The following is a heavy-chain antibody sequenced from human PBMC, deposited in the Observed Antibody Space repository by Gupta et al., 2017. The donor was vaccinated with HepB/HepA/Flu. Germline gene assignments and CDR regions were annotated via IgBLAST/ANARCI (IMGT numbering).Heavy chain of an antibody. CDR2: ISYDGNNK. Sequence: QVELVESGGGVVQPGRSLRLSCAASGFTFSSHAMHWVRQAPGKGLEGVAVISYDGNNKYYADSVKGRFSISRDNSKNTMSLQVKSMRVEETAVYYCARDKDSSGWYAFDIWGQGTTVTVSS. CDR3: ARDKDSSGWYAFDI. J-gene: IGHJ3*02. V-gene: IGHV3-30*04. D-gene: IGHD6-19*01. CDR1: GFTFSSHA.